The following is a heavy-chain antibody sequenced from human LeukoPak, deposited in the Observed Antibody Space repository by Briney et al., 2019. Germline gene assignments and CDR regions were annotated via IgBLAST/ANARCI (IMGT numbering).Heavy chain of an antibody. V-gene: IGHV1-46*01. D-gene: IGHD6-19*01. CDR2: INPSGGST. CDR1: GYTFTSYY. CDR3: ARGTGVIPPRGIAVAGMDFDY. Sequence: ASVKVSCKASGYTFTSYYMHWVRQAPGQGLEWMGIINPSGGSTSYAQKFQGRVTMTRDTSTSTVYMELSSLRSEDTAVYYCARGTGVIPPRGIAVAGMDFDYWGQGTLVTVSS. J-gene: IGHJ4*02.